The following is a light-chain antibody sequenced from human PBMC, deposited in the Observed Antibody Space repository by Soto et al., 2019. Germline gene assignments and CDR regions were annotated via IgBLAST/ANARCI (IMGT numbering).Light chain of an antibody. CDR2: AAS. Sequence: DIQMTQSPSSLSASVEDRVIITCRASQSISNHLNWYQQKPGKAPKLLIYAASSLHSGVPSRFSGSGSGTDFTLTISSLQPEDFATFYCQQSYSSWTFGQGTKVDIK. J-gene: IGKJ1*01. CDR3: QQSYSSWT. V-gene: IGKV1-39*01. CDR1: QSISNH.